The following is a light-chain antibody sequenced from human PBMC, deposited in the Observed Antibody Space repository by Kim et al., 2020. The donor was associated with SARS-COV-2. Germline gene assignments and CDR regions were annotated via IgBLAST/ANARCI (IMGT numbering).Light chain of an antibody. CDR3: SSYAGSNNLV. Sequence: GQSVTIPCTGTSSDVGGYNSVSWYQQHPGKAPKLMIYEVSKRPSGVPDRFSGFKSGNTASLTVSGLQAEDEADYYCSSYAGSNNLVFGGGTQLTVL. CDR2: EVS. CDR1: SSDVGGYNS. J-gene: IGLJ2*01. V-gene: IGLV2-8*01.